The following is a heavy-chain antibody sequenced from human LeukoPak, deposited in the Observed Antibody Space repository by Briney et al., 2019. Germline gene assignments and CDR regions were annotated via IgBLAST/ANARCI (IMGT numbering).Heavy chain of an antibody. V-gene: IGHV3-23*01. CDR3: AKHTGLSSSSAFDY. CDR1: GFTFSSYA. CDR2: ISGSGGST. Sequence: PGGSLRLSCAASGFTFSSYAVSWVRQAPGKGLEWVSDISGSGGSTYYADSVKGRFTISRDNSKNTLYLQMNSLRAEDTAVYYCAKHTGLSSSSAFDYWGQGTLVTVSS. D-gene: IGHD6-6*01. J-gene: IGHJ4*02.